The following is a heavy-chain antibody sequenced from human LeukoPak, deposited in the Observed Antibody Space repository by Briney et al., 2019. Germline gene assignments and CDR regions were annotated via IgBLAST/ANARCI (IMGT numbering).Heavy chain of an antibody. J-gene: IGHJ4*02. Sequence: GGSLRLSCAASGFTFSSYAMSWVRQAPGKGLEWVSAISGSGGNTYYADSVKGRFTISRDSSKNTLYLQMNSLRAKDTAVYYCAKRIYDFWSGYYRRAENHFDYWGQGTLVTVSS. CDR2: ISGSGGNT. CDR1: GFTFSSYA. CDR3: AKRIYDFWSGYYRRAENHFDY. V-gene: IGHV3-23*01. D-gene: IGHD3-3*01.